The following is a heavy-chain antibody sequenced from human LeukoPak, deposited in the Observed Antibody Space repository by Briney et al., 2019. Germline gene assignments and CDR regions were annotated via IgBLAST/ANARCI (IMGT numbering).Heavy chain of an antibody. CDR3: AREVRGTMVRGVIRAFDI. CDR1: GGSFSGYY. V-gene: IGHV4-34*01. Sequence: SETLSLTCAVYGGSFSGYYWSWIRQPPGKGLEWIGEINHSGSTNYNPSLKSRVTISVDTSKNQFSLKLSSVTAADTAVYYCAREVRGTMVRGVIRAFDIWGQGTMVTVSS. J-gene: IGHJ3*02. D-gene: IGHD3-10*01. CDR2: INHSGST.